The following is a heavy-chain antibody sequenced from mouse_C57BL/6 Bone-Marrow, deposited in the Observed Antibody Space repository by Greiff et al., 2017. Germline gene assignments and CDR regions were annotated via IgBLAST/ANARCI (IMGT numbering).Heavy chain of an antibody. V-gene: IGHV1-69*01. CDR3: ARAPWFAY. CDR2: IDPSDSYT. Sequence: VKLMESGAELVMPGASVKLSCKASGYTFTSYWMHWVKQRPGQGLEWIGEIDPSDSYTNYNQKFKGKSTLTVDKSSSTAYMQLSSLTSEDSAVYYCARAPWFAYWGQGTLVTVSA. J-gene: IGHJ3*01. CDR1: GYTFTSYW.